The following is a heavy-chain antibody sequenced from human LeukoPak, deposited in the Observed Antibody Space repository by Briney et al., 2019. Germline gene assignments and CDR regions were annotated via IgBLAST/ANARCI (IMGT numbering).Heavy chain of an antibody. D-gene: IGHD3-22*01. CDR1: GGTFISYA. V-gene: IGHV1-69*05. CDR2: IIPIFGTA. J-gene: IGHJ4*02. Sequence: SVKVSCKASGGTFISYAISWVRQAPGQGLEWMGGIIPIFGTANYAQKFQGRVTITTDESTSTAYMELSSLRSEDTAVYYCASYGYDSSGYGDYWGQGTLVTVSS. CDR3: ASYGYDSSGYGDY.